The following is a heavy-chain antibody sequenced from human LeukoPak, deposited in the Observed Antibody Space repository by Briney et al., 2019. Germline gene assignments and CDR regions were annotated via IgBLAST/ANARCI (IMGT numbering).Heavy chain of an antibody. CDR2: IYYSGST. D-gene: IGHD3-22*01. CDR1: GGSISSGGYY. V-gene: IGHV4-31*03. J-gene: IGHJ4*02. CDR3: ARGGDYYDSSLSLFDY. Sequence: NASETLSLTCTVSGGSISSGGYYWSWIRQHPGKGLEWIGYIYYSGSTYYNPSLKSRVTISVDTSKNQFSLKLSSVTAADTAVYYCARGGDYYDSSLSLFDYWGQGALVTVSS.